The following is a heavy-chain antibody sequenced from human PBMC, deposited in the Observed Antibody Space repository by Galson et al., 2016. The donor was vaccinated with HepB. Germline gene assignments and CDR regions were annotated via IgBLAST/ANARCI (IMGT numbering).Heavy chain of an antibody. Sequence: SLRLSCAASGFIFSNYAMHWVRQAPGKGLEWVAVIWYDGSYSNYADFVKGRFTVSRDISNLYPEMNSLRPEDTAVYHCARALSGSSPATDYWGQGTLVAVSS. CDR3: ARALSGSSPATDY. CDR2: IWYDGSYS. V-gene: IGHV3-33*08. CDR1: GFIFSNYA. J-gene: IGHJ4*02. D-gene: IGHD1-26*01.